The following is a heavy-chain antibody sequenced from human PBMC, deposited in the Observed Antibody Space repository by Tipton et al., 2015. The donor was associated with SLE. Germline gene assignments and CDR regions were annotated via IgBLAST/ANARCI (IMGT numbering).Heavy chain of an antibody. D-gene: IGHD4-17*01. CDR1: GFTFSSYA. V-gene: IGHV3-7*01. J-gene: IGHJ4*02. Sequence: SLRLSCAASGFTFSSYAMSWVRQAPGKGLEWVAYIHQDGSETHYANSVKGRFTIARDNAKNSLSLQMNSLRADDTAVYYCARQSRDGDYFDFWGQGTLVTVSS. CDR3: ARQSRDGDYFDF. CDR2: IHQDGSET.